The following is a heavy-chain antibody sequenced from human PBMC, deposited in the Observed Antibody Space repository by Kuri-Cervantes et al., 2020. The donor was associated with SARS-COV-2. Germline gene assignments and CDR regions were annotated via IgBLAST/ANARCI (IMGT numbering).Heavy chain of an antibody. J-gene: IGHJ4*02. CDR1: GYTFTSYY. Sequence: ASVKVSCKASGYTFTSYYMHWVRQAPGQGLEWMGIINPSGGSTSYAQKFQGRVTMTRDTSTSTVYMELSSLRSEDAAVYYCARAISAWELPLHFDYWGQGTLVTVSS. CDR3: ARAISAWELPLHFDY. CDR2: INPSGGST. D-gene: IGHD2-15*01. V-gene: IGHV1-46*01.